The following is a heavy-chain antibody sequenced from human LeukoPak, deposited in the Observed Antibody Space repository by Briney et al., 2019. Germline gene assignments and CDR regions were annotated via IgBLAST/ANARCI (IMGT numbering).Heavy chain of an antibody. CDR2: LSYGGSP. CDR1: GFTFSSYSMN. D-gene: IGHD3-22*01. CDR3: ARHRDGYFTNFDN. J-gene: IGHJ4*02. Sequence: GSLRLSCAASGFTFSSYSMNWVRQPPGKGLEWIGSLSYGGSPYHNPSLKSRLTISVDTSRNQFSLKLRSVAAADTAVYYCARHRDGYFTNFDNWGQGTLVTVSS. V-gene: IGHV4-39*01.